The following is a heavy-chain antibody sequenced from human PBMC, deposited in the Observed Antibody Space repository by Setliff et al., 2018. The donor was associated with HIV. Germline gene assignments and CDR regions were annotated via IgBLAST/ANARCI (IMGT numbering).Heavy chain of an antibody. V-gene: IGHV4-39*07. CDR3: ARSKTFYDFWGGYYTHGAFKI. CDR2: IFYSGIT. Sequence: SETLSLTCTVSGGSFTSRSYYWGWIRQPPGKGLEWIGSIFYSGITYYNPSLKSRVTISVDTSKNPFSLNLTSVTAAYTAVYYCARSKTFYDFWGGYYTHGAFKIWGLGTMVTVSS. D-gene: IGHD3-3*01. CDR1: GGSFTSRSYY. J-gene: IGHJ3*02.